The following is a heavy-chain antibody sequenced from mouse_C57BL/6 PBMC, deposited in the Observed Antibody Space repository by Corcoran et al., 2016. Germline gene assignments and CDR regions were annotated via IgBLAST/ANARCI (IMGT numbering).Heavy chain of an antibody. D-gene: IGHD1-1*01. CDR3: ANGGSSFSYWYFDV. CDR1: GYTFTSYG. J-gene: IGHJ1*03. CDR2: IYPRSGNT. V-gene: IGHV1-81*01. Sequence: QVQLQQSGAELARPGASVKLSCKASGYTFTSYGISWVKQRTGQGLEWIGEIYPRSGNTYYNEKFKGKATLTADKSSSTAYMELRSLTSEDSAVYFCANGGSSFSYWYFDVWGTGTTVTVSS.